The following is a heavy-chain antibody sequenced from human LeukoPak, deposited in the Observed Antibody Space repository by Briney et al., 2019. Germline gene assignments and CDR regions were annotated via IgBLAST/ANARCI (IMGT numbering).Heavy chain of an antibody. D-gene: IGHD2-21*01. CDR3: ARPRGCGTSRCNNFDY. V-gene: IGHV3-7*01. J-gene: IGHJ4*02. CDR2: MGEHGSEI. CDR1: GFIFSDFS. Sequence: GGSLRLSCAVSGFIFSDFSMSWVRQAPGKGLEWVAKMGEHGSEIFYVDSVKGRFTISRDNAKNSLFLQLNRLRADDTAVYYCARPRGCGTSRCNNFDYWGQGTLVTVSS.